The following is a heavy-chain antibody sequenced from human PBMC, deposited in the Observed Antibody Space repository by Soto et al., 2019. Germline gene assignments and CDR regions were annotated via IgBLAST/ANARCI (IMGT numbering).Heavy chain of an antibody. CDR3: TRLFPMSIGSGWYPDYYYYYGMDV. CDR2: IRSKANSYAT. Sequence: PGGSLRLSCAASGFTFSGSAMHWVRQASGKGLEWVGRIRSKANSYATAYAALVKGRFTISRDDSKNTAYLQMNSLKTEDTAVYYCTRLFPMSIGSGWYPDYYYYYGMDVWGQGTTVTVSS. J-gene: IGHJ6*02. D-gene: IGHD6-19*01. CDR1: GFTFSGSA. V-gene: IGHV3-73*01.